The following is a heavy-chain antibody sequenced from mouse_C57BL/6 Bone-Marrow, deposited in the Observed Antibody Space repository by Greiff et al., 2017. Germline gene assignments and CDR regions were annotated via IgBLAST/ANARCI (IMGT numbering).Heavy chain of an antibody. CDR2: SRNKANDYTT. Sequence: EVQVVESGGGLVQPGGSLRLSCATSGFTFSDFYMEWVRQPPGKRLEWIAASRNKANDYTTEYSVSGKGRFIVSRDTSPSILYLQMHALRAEDTAIDYCASDDGYCWDFDVWGAGTTVTVSS. CDR1: GFTFSDFY. J-gene: IGHJ1*01. CDR3: ASDDGYCWDFDV. D-gene: IGHD2-3*01. V-gene: IGHV7-1*02.